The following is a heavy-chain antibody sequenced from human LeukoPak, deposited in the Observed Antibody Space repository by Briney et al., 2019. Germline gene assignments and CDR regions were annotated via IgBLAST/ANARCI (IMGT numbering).Heavy chain of an antibody. V-gene: IGHV4-34*01. CDR2: INHSGST. J-gene: IGHJ4*02. D-gene: IGHD1-26*01. Sequence: SETLSLTCAVYGGSFSGYYWSWIRQPPGKGLEWIGEINHSGSTNYNPSLKSRVTMSVDTSKNQFSLKLSSVTAADTAVYYCARDSGSRRPFDYWGQGTLVTVSS. CDR3: ARDSGSRRPFDY. CDR1: GGSFSGYY.